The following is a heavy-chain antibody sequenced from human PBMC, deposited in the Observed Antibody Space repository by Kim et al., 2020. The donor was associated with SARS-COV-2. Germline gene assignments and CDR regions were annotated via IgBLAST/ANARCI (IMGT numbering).Heavy chain of an antibody. V-gene: IGHV3-7*03. D-gene: IGHD4-4*01. CDR2: IKQDGSEK. Sequence: GGSLRLSCAASGFTFSSHWMSWVRQAPGKGLEWVANIKQDGSEKYYVDSVKGRFTISRDNAKNSLYLQMNSLRAEATAGYYCARDPRANYIAPDNWFDP. CDR3: ARDPRANYIAPDNWFDP. CDR1: GFTFSSHW. J-gene: IGHJ5*02.